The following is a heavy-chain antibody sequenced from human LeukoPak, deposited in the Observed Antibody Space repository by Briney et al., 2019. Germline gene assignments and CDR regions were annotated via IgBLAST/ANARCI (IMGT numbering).Heavy chain of an antibody. D-gene: IGHD2-2*02. CDR1: GVIFSSYA. CDR2: ISVSGVST. J-gene: IGHJ4*02. CDR3: SNTRCYTGGFYH. V-gene: IGHV3-23*01. Sequence: GGSLRLSCAASGVIFSSYAVSWVRQAPGKGLEWVSAISVSGVSTYYADSVKGRFTISRDNSKNTVYLQMNSLRAEDCAGYNCSNTRCYTGGFYHWGQGTLVTVSS.